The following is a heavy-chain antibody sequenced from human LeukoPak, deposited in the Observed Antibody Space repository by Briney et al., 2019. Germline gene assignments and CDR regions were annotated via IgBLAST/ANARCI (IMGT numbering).Heavy chain of an antibody. CDR1: GYTFTSYG. D-gene: IGHD2-15*01. CDR3: AREGYCSGGSCFDAFDI. J-gene: IGHJ3*02. V-gene: IGHV1-18*01. CDR2: ISAYNGNT. Sequence: GASVKVSCKASGYTFTSYGISWVRQAPGQGLEWMGWISAYNGNTNYAQKLQGRVTMTTDTSTSTAYMELRSLRSDDTAVYYCAREGYCSGGSCFDAFDIWGQGTMVTVSP.